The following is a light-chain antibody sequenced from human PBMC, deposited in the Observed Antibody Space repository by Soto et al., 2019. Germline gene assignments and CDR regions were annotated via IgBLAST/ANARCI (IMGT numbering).Light chain of an antibody. V-gene: IGKV3-15*01. J-gene: IGKJ2*01. Sequence: EIVMTQSPATLSVSPGERATLSCRASQSINSNLVWYQQKPGQAPRLLIYGASTRATGIPARFSGSGSGTEFTLTISSLQSEDFAVYYCQQYKNWPPVTFGQGTKLEIK. CDR1: QSINSN. CDR3: QQYKNWPPVT. CDR2: GAS.